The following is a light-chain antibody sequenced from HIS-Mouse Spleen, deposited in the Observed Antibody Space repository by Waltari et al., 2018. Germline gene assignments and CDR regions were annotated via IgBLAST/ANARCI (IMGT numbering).Light chain of an antibody. CDR1: SSDVGSSNL. Sequence: QSALTQPASVSGSPGQSITIPCTGTSSDVGSSNLVSWYQQHPGKAPKLMIDEGSKRPSGVSNRVSGSKSGNTASLTISGLQAEDEADYYCCSYAGSSTYVFGTGTKVTVL. CDR3: CSYAGSSTYV. V-gene: IGLV2-23*01. CDR2: EGS. J-gene: IGLJ1*01.